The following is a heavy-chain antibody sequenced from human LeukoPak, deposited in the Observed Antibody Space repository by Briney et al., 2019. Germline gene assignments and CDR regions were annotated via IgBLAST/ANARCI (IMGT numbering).Heavy chain of an antibody. CDR1: GGSFSGYY. CDR2: INHSGST. J-gene: IGHJ6*02. V-gene: IGHV4-34*01. D-gene: IGHD3-22*01. Sequence: PSETLSLTCAVYGGSFSGYYWSWIRQPPGKGLEWIGEINHSGSTNYSPSLKSRVTISVDTSKNQFSLKLSSVTAADTAVYYCASGAITMIVGYYYYGMDVWGQGTTVTVSS. CDR3: ASGAITMIVGYYYYGMDV.